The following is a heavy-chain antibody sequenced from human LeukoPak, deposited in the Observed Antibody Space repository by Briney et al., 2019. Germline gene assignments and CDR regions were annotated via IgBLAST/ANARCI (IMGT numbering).Heavy chain of an antibody. CDR1: GFTFSSYG. V-gene: IGHV3-30*02. CDR2: IRYDGSNK. CDR3: ASPYYYDSSGYYVFSIDY. Sequence: GGSLRLSCAASGFTFSSYGMHWVRQAPGKGLEWVAFIRYDGSNKYYADSVKGRFTISRDNSKNTLYLQMHGLRAEDTAVYYCASPYYYDSSGYYVFSIDYWGQGTLVTVSS. D-gene: IGHD3-22*01. J-gene: IGHJ4*02.